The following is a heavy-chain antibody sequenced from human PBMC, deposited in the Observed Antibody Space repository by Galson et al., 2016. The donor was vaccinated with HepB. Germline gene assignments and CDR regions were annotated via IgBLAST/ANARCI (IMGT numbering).Heavy chain of an antibody. CDR3: ASGPTVMIVGDYYFNY. CDR1: GYTFNTYG. J-gene: IGHJ4*02. CDR2: ISADNGNT. D-gene: IGHD1-26*01. Sequence: SVKVSCKATGYTFNTYGISWVRQAPGQGLEWMGWISADNGNTNYAQKFQGRVTMTTDTSTSTAYMELRSLRSDDTALYYCASGPTVMIVGDYYFNYWGQGTLVTVSS. V-gene: IGHV1-18*04.